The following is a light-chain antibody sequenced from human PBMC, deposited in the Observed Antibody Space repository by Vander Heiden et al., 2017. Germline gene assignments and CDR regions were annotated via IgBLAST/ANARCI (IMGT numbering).Light chain of an antibody. CDR1: NLGSKR. CDR2: DDS. J-gene: IGLJ3*02. Sequence: SYVLTPPPAVSVAPGQTARITCGGNNLGSKRVHWYQQKPGQAPVLVVYDDSDRPAGIPERFSGSNSGNTATLTISRVEAGDEADYYCQVWDSSSDLSVFGGGTKLTVL. CDR3: QVWDSSSDLSV. V-gene: IGLV3-21*02.